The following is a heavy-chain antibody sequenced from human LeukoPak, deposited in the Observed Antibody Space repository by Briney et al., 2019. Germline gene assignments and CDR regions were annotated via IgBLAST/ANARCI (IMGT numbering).Heavy chain of an antibody. V-gene: IGHV4-61*02. CDR3: ATSEYSSPETFDY. CDR2: IYTSGST. D-gene: IGHD6-6*01. J-gene: IGHJ4*02. Sequence: SSETLSLTCTVSGGSISSGSYYWSWIRQPAGKGLEWTGRIYTSGSTNYNPSLKSRVTMSVDTSKNQFSLKLSSVTAADTAVYYCATSEYSSPETFDYWGQGTLVTVSS. CDR1: GGSISSGSYY.